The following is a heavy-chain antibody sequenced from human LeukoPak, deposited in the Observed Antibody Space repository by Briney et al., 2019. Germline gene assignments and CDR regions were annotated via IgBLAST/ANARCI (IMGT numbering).Heavy chain of an antibody. CDR2: INHSGST. D-gene: IGHD6-13*01. CDR3: ARGYSSSWYSLDY. J-gene: IGHJ4*02. Sequence: SETLSLTCTVSGDSISSYYWSWIRQPPGKGLEWIGEINHSGSTNYNPSLKSRVTMSVDTSKNQFSLKLSSVTAADTAVYYCARGYSSSWYSLDYWGQGTLVTVSS. CDR1: GDSISSYY. V-gene: IGHV4-34*01.